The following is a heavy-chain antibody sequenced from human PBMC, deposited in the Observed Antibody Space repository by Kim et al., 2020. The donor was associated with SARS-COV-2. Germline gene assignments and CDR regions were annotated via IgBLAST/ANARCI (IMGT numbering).Heavy chain of an antibody. V-gene: IGHV3-23*01. D-gene: IGHD2-8*01. CDR2: DGGMRT. J-gene: IGHJ4*02. CDR3: AKGLMF. Sequence: DGGMRTYYAGSVKGRFTISRDNAKNMLYLQMNSLRAEDTAVYYCAKGLMFGGQGTLVTVSS.